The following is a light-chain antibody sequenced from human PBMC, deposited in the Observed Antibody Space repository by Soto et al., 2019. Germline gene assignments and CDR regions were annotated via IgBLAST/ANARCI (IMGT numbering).Light chain of an antibody. V-gene: IGKV1-5*01. CDR3: QQYYSYPT. CDR1: QSISSW. Sequence: DIQMTQSPSTLSASVGDRVTMTCRASQSISSWLAWYQQKAGKAPKLLIYDASSLESGVPSRFSGSGSGTEFTLTISSLQADDFATYYCQQYYSYPTFGQGTKVEIK. J-gene: IGKJ1*01. CDR2: DAS.